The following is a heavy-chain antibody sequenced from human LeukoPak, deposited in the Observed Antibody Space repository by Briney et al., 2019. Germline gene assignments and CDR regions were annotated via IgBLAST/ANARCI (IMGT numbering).Heavy chain of an antibody. CDR2: IYYSGST. V-gene: IGHV4-59*01. CDR3: ARDIRSGFDY. J-gene: IGHJ4*02. Sequence: SETLSLTCAVYGGSFSGYYWSWIRQPPGKGLEWIGYIYYSGSTNYNPSLKSRVTISVDTSKNQFSLKLSSVTAADTAVYYCARDIRSGFDYWGQGTLVTVSS. CDR1: GGSFSGYY.